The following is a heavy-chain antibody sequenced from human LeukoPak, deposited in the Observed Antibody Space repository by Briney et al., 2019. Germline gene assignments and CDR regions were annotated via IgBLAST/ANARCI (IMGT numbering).Heavy chain of an antibody. CDR1: GGSFSGYY. D-gene: IGHD6-6*01. CDR2: INHSGST. Sequence: SETLSLTCAVYGGSFSGYYWSWIRQPPVKGLEWIGEINHSGSTNYNPSLKSRVTISVDTSKNQFSLKLSSVTAADTAVYYCARGIAARKIGYYFDYWGQGTLVTVSS. CDR3: ARGIAARKIGYYFDY. J-gene: IGHJ4*02. V-gene: IGHV4-34*01.